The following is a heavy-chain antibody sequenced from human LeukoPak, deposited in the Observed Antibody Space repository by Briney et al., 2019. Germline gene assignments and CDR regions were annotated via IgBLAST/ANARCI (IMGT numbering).Heavy chain of an antibody. Sequence: GGSLRLSCAASGFTFSSYEMNWVRQAPGKGLEWVAFIYYDGSNKYYADSVKGRFTISRDNSKNTLYLQMNSLRAEDTAVYYCARLEGSWYIIFWFDPWGQGTLVTVSS. CDR2: IYYDGSNK. V-gene: IGHV3-30*04. D-gene: IGHD6-13*01. J-gene: IGHJ5*02. CDR1: GFTFSSYE. CDR3: ARLEGSWYIIFWFDP.